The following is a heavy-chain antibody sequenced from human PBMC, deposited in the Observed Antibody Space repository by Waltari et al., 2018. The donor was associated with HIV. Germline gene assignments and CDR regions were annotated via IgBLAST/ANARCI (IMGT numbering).Heavy chain of an antibody. V-gene: IGHV3-23*04. Sequence: EVKLVQYGGGLVQPGGSLRLSCTASGVTFRSHAMSWVRQTPGKGLQWVSTISGSGSHTYYADSAKGRFTISRDNSENTLFLQMTRLRVEDTARYFCAKDFDTSGLPYVVIDSWGQGTLVTVSS. D-gene: IGHD3-22*01. CDR2: ISGSGSHT. CDR3: AKDFDTSGLPYVVIDS. CDR1: GVTFRSHA. J-gene: IGHJ4*02.